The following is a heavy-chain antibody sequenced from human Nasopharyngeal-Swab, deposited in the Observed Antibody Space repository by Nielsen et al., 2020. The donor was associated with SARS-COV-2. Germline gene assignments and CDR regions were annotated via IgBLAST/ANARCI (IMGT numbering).Heavy chain of an antibody. Sequence: SETLSLTCAVSGGSISSSNWWSCIRQSPGKGLEWIGEINHSGSTNYNPSLKSRVTISVDTSKNQFSLKLNSVTAADTAVYYCARGGYFDWLFHSRGALPFDYWGQGTLVTVSS. CDR2: INHSGST. D-gene: IGHD3-9*01. V-gene: IGHV4-4*02. CDR1: GGSISSSNW. CDR3: ARGGYFDWLFHSRGALPFDY. J-gene: IGHJ4*02.